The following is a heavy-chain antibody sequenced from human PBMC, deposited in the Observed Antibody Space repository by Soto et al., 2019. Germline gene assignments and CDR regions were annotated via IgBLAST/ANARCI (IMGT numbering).Heavy chain of an antibody. CDR1: GFTFTSYT. Sequence: VHVVESGGGVVQPGGSLRLSCTTSGFTFTSYTMHWVRQVPGKGLEWVATFWYDASGQYYADSVKGRFTISRNPSRSTLYLHMDSLRAEDTARYYCAFGSWNHFYFDYWGQEILVTVSS. J-gene: IGHJ4*02. CDR3: AFGSWNHFYFDY. V-gene: IGHV3-33*01. CDR2: FWYDASGQ. D-gene: IGHD6-13*01.